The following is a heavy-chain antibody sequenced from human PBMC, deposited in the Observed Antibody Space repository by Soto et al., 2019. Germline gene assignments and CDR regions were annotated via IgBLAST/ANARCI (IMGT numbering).Heavy chain of an antibody. CDR3: ARPALGELTVFSWFDP. J-gene: IGHJ5*02. V-gene: IGHV3-21*01. CDR2: ISSSSSYI. D-gene: IGHD3-16*01. Sequence: GGSLRLSCAASGFTFGSYSMNWVRQAPGKGLEWVSSISSSSSYIYYADSVKGRFTISRDNAKNSLYLQMNSLRAEDTAVYYCARPALGELTVFSWFDPWGQGTLVTVSS. CDR1: GFTFGSYS.